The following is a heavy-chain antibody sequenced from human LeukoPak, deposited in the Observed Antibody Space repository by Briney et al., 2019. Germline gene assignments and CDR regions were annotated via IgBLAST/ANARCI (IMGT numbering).Heavy chain of an antibody. Sequence: SETLSLTCTVSGGSISSYDWSWIRQPAGKGLEWIGRFYASGSNYNPSLKSRVTMSIDTSKNQFFLKLSSVTAADTAVYYCAKYYDFWSGYYDVWGQGTMVTVSS. D-gene: IGHD3-3*01. V-gene: IGHV4-4*07. CDR3: AKYYDFWSGYYDV. J-gene: IGHJ3*01. CDR2: FYASGS. CDR1: GGSISSYD.